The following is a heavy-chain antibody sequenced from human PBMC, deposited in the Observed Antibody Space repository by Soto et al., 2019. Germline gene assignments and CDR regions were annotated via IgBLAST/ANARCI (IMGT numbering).Heavy chain of an antibody. CDR3: ASRACTSCNWFDP. D-gene: IGHD2-2*01. Sequence: GASVKVSCKASGYTFTYRHLHWVRQAPGQALEWMGWITPFNGNTNYAQKFQDRVTITRDRSMSTAYMELSSLRSEDTAMYYCASRACTSCNWFDPWGQGTLVTVSS. J-gene: IGHJ5*02. CDR1: GYTFTYRH. CDR2: ITPFNGNT. V-gene: IGHV1-45*02.